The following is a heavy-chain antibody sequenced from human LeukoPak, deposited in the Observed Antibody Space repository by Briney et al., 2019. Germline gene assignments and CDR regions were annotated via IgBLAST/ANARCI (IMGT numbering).Heavy chain of an antibody. J-gene: IGHJ4*02. Sequence: SETLSLTCTVSGGSISSYYWSWNRQPPGKGLEWIGYIYYSGSTNYNPSLKSRVTISVDTSKNQFSLKLSSVTAADTAVYYCARQGYSSSYYFDYWGQGTLVTVSS. CDR3: ARQGYSSSYYFDY. D-gene: IGHD6-19*01. V-gene: IGHV4-59*08. CDR2: IYYSGST. CDR1: GGSISSYY.